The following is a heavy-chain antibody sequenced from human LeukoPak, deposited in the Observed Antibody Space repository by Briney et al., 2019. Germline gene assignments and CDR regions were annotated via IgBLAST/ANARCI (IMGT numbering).Heavy chain of an antibody. CDR2: VTNSGGSGGST. J-gene: IGHJ4*02. D-gene: IGHD3-22*01. CDR1: GFTFSNYA. Sequence: GGSLRLSCVASGFTFSNYAMSWVRQAPGKGLQWVSAVTNSGGSGGSTYYADCVKGAFTISTDNSKNRLYLQLNSLRAEEPAVYYCAKAMSFDYYDDRGFYRVEFVSWRQGTLVT. CDR3: AKAMSFDYYDDRGFYRVEFVS. V-gene: IGHV3-23*01.